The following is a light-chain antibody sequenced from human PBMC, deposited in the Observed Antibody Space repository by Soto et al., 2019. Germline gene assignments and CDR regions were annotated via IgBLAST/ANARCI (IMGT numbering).Light chain of an antibody. V-gene: IGKV4-1*01. CDR2: WAS. J-gene: IGKJ4*01. CDR1: QSILYSSNNKNY. CDR3: QQYYSTPQLT. Sequence: DIVMTQSPDSLAVSLGERATINCKSSQSILYSSNNKNYLAWYQQKPGQPPKLLIYWASTRESGVPDRFSGSGSGTDFTLTISSLQAKDVAVYYCQQYYSTPQLTFGGGTKVEIK.